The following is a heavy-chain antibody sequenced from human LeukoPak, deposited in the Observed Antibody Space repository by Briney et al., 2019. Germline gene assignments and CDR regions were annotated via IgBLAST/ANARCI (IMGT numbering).Heavy chain of an antibody. J-gene: IGHJ5*02. Sequence: SETLSLTCTVSGGSIGSYYWSWIRQPPGKGLEWIGYIYYSRSTNYNPSLKSRVTISVDTSKNQFSLNLSSVTAADTAVYYCAREVVVGATGEDRFDPWGQGTLVTVSS. V-gene: IGHV4-59*01. CDR1: GGSIGSYY. CDR3: AREVVVGATGEDRFDP. D-gene: IGHD1-26*01. CDR2: IYYSRST.